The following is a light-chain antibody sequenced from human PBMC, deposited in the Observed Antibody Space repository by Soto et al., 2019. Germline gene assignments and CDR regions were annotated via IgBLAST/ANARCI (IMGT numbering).Light chain of an antibody. CDR1: QSISSY. CDR2: GAS. J-gene: IGKJ1*01. CDR3: QQYNNWPPWT. V-gene: IGKV3-15*01. Sequence: IVLTQSPDTLSLPPGERATLSCRASQSISSYLAWYQQKPGQAPRLLIYGASTRATGIPARFSGSGSGTEFTLTISSLQSEDFAVYFCQQYNNWPPWTFGQGTKVAIK.